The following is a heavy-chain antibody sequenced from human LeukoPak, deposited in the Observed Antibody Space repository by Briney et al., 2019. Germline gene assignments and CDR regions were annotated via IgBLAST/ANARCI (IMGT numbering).Heavy chain of an antibody. CDR1: GGSISSSSYY. D-gene: IGHD6-13*01. Sequence: SETLSLTCAVSGGSISSSSYYWGWIRQPPGKGLEWIGSIYYSGSTYYNPSLKSRATLSVDTSKNQFSLKLSSVTAADTAVYYCARHVWQQLVAWFDPCGQGTLVTVSS. V-gene: IGHV4-39*01. CDR3: ARHVWQQLVAWFDP. J-gene: IGHJ5*02. CDR2: IYYSGST.